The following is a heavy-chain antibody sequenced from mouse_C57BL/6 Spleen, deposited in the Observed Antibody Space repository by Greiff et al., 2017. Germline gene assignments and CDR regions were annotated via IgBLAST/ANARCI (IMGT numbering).Heavy chain of an antibody. CDR1: GYSITSDY. J-gene: IGHJ1*03. Sequence: VQLQQSGPGLAKPSQTLSLTCSVTGYSITSDYWNWIRKFPGNKLEYMGYISYSGSTYYNPSLKSRISITRDTSKNQYYLQLNSVTTEDTATYYGARSPIITTVVAPRYFDVWGTGTTVTVSS. CDR3: ARSPIITTVVAPRYFDV. D-gene: IGHD1-1*01. CDR2: ISYSGST. V-gene: IGHV3-8*01.